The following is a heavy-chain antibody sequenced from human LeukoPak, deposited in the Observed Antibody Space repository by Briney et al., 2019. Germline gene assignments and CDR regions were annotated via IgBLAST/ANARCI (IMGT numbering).Heavy chain of an antibody. Sequence: ASVKVSCKASGYTFTSYAMHWVRQAPGQRLEWMGWINAGNGNTKYSQKFQGRVTITRDTSTSTAYMELSSLSEDTAVYYCARETRPYYYDSSGYPVDYWGQGTLVTVSS. J-gene: IGHJ4*02. CDR3: ARETRPYYYDSSGYPVDY. CDR1: GYTFTSYA. V-gene: IGHV1-3*01. D-gene: IGHD3-22*01. CDR2: INAGNGNT.